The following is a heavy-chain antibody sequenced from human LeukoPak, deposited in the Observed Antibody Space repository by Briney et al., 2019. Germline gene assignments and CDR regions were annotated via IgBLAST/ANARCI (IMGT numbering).Heavy chain of an antibody. CDR3: ARRSPLCSRDY. Sequence: SETLSLTCAVYGGSFSDYYWSWIRQPPGKGLEWIGEINHSGSTNYNPSLKSRVTISVDTSKNQFSLKLSSVTAADTAVYYCARRSPLCSRDYWGQGTLVTVSS. D-gene: IGHD2-2*01. V-gene: IGHV4-34*01. CDR1: GGSFSDYY. CDR2: INHSGST. J-gene: IGHJ4*02.